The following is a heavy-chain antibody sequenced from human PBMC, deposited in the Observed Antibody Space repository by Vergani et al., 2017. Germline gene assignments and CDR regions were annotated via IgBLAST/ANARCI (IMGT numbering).Heavy chain of an antibody. CDR1: GFTFSSYW. V-gene: IGHV3-7*04. CDR2: IKQDGSEK. D-gene: IGHD3-10*01. Sequence: EVQLVESGGGLVQPGGSLRLSCAASGFTFSSYWMSWVRQAPGKGLEWVANIKQDGSEKYYVDSVKGRFTISRDNAKNSLYLQMNSLRAEDTAVYYCAGVGNYGSGSYPRWFDPWSQGTLVTVSS. J-gene: IGHJ5*02. CDR3: AGVGNYGSGSYPRWFDP.